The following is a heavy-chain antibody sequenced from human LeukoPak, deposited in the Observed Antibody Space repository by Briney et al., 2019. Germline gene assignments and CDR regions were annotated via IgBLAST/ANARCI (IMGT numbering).Heavy chain of an antibody. V-gene: IGHV4-59*12. D-gene: IGHD3-16*01. J-gene: IGHJ3*02. CDR1: GGSISSYY. CDR3: ATAAYDAFDI. Sequence: SETLSLTCTVSGGSISSYYWSWIRQPPGKGLEWIGYIYYSGSTYYNPSLKSRVTISVDRSKNQFSLKLSSVTAADTAVYYCATAAYDAFDIWGQGTMVTVSS. CDR2: IYYSGST.